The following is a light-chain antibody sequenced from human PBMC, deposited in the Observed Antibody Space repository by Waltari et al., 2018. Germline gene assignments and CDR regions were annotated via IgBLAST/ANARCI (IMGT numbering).Light chain of an antibody. CDR2: AAS. J-gene: IGKJ4*01. Sequence: IQLTQSPSSLSASVGDRVTITCRASQGISSYLAWYQQKPGKAPKLLIYAASTLQSGVPSRFSGSGSVTDFTLTISSLQPEDFATYYCQQLNSYPFTFGGGTKVEIK. CDR3: QQLNSYPFT. CDR1: QGISSY. V-gene: IGKV1-9*01.